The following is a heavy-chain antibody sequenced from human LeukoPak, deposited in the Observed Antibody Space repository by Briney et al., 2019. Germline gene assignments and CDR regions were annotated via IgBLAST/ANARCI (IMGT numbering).Heavy chain of an antibody. CDR3: ARSHYDFWSGYSY. CDR2: IYYSGST. D-gene: IGHD3-3*01. J-gene: IGHJ4*02. V-gene: IGHV4-61*08. Sequence: SETLSLTCAVSGGSISSGGYYWSWIRQPPGKGLEWIGYIYYSGSTNYNPSLKSRVTISVDTSKNQFSLKLSSVTAADTAVYYCARSHYDFWSGYSYWGQGTLVTVSS. CDR1: GGSISSGGYY.